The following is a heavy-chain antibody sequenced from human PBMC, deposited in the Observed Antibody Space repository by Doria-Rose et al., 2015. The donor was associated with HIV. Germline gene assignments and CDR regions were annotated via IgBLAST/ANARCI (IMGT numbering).Heavy chain of an antibody. CDR3: ARVLSGTYDY. V-gene: IGHV4-59*01. Sequence: QVQLQESGPGLVKPSETLSLTCSVSGGSISHYYWSWIRQPPGKGLVYIGDIFYTGSTNYSLSIMSRVSISIDTSKNKYSLRLSSVTAADTAAYYCARVLSGTYDYWGQGTLVTVSS. CDR1: GGSISHYY. CDR2: IFYTGST. D-gene: IGHD1-26*01. J-gene: IGHJ4*02.